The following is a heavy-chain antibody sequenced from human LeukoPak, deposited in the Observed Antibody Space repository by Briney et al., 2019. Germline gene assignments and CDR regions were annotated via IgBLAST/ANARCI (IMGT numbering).Heavy chain of an antibody. CDR2: ISWNSGSI. Sequence: AGGSLRLSCAASGFTFDDYAMHWVRQAPGKGLEWVSGISWNSGSIGYADSVKGRFTISRDNAKNSLYLQMNSLRAEDTALYYCAKDRGTSSGYYPNQLNYFDYWGQGTLVTVSS. V-gene: IGHV3-9*01. CDR3: AKDRGTSSGYYPNQLNYFDY. CDR1: GFTFDDYA. D-gene: IGHD3-22*01. J-gene: IGHJ4*02.